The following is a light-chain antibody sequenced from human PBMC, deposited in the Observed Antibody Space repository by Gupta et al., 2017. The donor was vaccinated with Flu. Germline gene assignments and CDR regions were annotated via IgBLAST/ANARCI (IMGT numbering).Light chain of an antibody. J-gene: IGKJ2*01. V-gene: IGKV3-20*01. CDR1: EGVSRNF. CDR2: DAS. Sequence: PGERATVSCRASEGVSRNFLGWYQQKPGQAPRLLIADASRRAPGVPDRFSGSGSGKDFTLTISRVDPEDFAVYYCQQDGYTPYTFGQGTKIEIK. CDR3: QQDGYTPYT.